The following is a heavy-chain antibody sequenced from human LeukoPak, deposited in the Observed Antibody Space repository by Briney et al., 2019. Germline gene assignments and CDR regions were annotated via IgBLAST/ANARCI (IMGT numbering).Heavy chain of an antibody. J-gene: IGHJ4*02. CDR2: ISAYNGNT. D-gene: IGHD2-15*01. V-gene: IGHV1-18*01. Sequence: ASVKVSCKASGYTFTSYGISWVRQAPGQGLEWMGWISAYNGNTNYAQKLQGRVTMTTDTSTSTAYMELSSLRSEDTAVYYCAREGYCSGGSCREYFDYWGQGTLVTVSS. CDR1: GYTFTSYG. CDR3: AREGYCSGGSCREYFDY.